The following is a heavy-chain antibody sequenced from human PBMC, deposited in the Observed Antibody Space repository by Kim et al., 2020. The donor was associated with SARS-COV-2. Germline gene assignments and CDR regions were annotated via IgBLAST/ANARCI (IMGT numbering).Heavy chain of an antibody. CDR3: ARLYAVVAAKDY. Sequence: SETLSLTCTVSGGSISSSSYYWGWIRQPPGKGLEWIGSIYYSGSTYYNPSLKSRVTISVDTSKNQFSLKLSSVTATDTAVYYCARLYAVVAAKDYWGQGTLVTVSS. V-gene: IGHV4-39*01. D-gene: IGHD2-15*01. CDR1: GGSISSSSYY. J-gene: IGHJ4*02. CDR2: IYYSGST.